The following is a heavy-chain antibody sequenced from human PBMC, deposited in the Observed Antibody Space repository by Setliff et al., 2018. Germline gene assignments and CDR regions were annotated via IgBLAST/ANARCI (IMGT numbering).Heavy chain of an antibody. CDR2: IYYRGDT. CDR1: GASLSSGTYY. CDR3: ARTGTYRYFDY. V-gene: IGHV4-39*01. J-gene: IGHJ4*02. Sequence: SETLSLTCTVSGASLSSGTYYWGWIRQPPGKGLEWIGRIYYRGDTYYNASLKGRLTISVDTAQNQFSLRLTSVTAADTAVYYCARTGTYRYFDYWGQGALVTGSS. D-gene: IGHD1-1*01.